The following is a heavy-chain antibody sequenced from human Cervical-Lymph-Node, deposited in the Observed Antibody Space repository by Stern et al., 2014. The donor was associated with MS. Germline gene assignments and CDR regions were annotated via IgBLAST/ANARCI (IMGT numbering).Heavy chain of an antibody. CDR3: ARLGAMGGLDF. CDR1: GFSLSTTGMR. Sequence: SGPALLRPTETLRLTCTLSGFSLSTTGMRVSWIRQPPGKALEWLARIDWDDEKFYNTSLKTRVTISKDTSKTHVVLTMTNVDPVDTATYYCARLGAMGGLDFWGQGTLVAVSS. D-gene: IGHD3-16*01. CDR2: IDWDDEK. V-gene: IGHV2-70*04. J-gene: IGHJ4*02.